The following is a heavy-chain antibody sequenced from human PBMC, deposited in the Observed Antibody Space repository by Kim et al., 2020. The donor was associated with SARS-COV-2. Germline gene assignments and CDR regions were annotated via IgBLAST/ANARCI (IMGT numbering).Heavy chain of an antibody. CDR3: ARDRIGRCSSTSCSLHFDY. CDR2: TYYSGST. J-gene: IGHJ4*02. CDR1: GGSISSHS. Sequence: SETLSLTCTVSGGSISSHSWSWIRQPPGKGLEWIGYTYYSGSTNYNPSLKSRVTISVDTSKNQFSLKLSSVTAADAAVYYCARDRIGRCSSTSCSLHFDYWGQGTLVTVSS. D-gene: IGHD2-2*01. V-gene: IGHV4-59*11.